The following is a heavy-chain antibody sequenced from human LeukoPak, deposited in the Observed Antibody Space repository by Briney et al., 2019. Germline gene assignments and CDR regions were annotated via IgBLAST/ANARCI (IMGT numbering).Heavy chain of an antibody. CDR2: ISPNSGDT. D-gene: IGHD1-26*01. CDR1: GYTFTGYY. CDR3: ARETMGGGYSGPLDY. J-gene: IGHJ4*02. Sequence: ASVKVSCKASGYTFTGYYMHWVRQAPGQGLEWMGWISPNSGDTNYAQKFQGTVTMTRDTSISTAYMELSRLRSDETAVYYWARETMGGGYSGPLDYWGQGTLVTVSS. V-gene: IGHV1-2*02.